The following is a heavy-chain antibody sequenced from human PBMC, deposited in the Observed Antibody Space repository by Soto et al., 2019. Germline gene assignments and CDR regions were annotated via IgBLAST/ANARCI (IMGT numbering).Heavy chain of an antibody. Sequence: PGGSLRLSCAASGFTFSDYYMSWIRQAPGKGLEWVSYISSSSSYTNYADSVKGRFTISRDNAKNSLYLQMNSLRAEDTAVYYCARDLYSSRPWFDPWGQGTLVTVSS. CDR3: ARDLYSSRPWFDP. V-gene: IGHV3-11*05. J-gene: IGHJ5*02. CDR1: GFTFSDYY. D-gene: IGHD6-13*01. CDR2: ISSSSSYT.